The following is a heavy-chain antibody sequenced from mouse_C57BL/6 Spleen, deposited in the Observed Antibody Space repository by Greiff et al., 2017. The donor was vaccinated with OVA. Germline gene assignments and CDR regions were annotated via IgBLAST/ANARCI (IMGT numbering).Heavy chain of an antibody. J-gene: IGHJ2*01. CDR2: IYWDDDK. CDR1: GFSLSTSGMG. Sequence: QVTLKVSGPGILQSSQTLSLTCSFSGFSLSTSGMGVSWIRQPSGKGLEWLAHIYWDDDKRYNQSLKSPPTISKETSRNQVFLMVTSGDTADTATYYCSRRDTAYDGYFDYWGQGTTLTVSS. V-gene: IGHV8-12*01. CDR3: SRRDTAYDGYFDY. D-gene: IGHD2-12*01.